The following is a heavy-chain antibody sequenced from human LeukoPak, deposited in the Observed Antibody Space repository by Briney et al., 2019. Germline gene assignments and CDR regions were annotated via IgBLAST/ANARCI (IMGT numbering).Heavy chain of an antibody. CDR2: SYYSGTT. J-gene: IGHJ3*02. D-gene: IGHD2-21*01. V-gene: IGHV4-59*08. CDR1: GGSITSHS. Sequence: SETLSLTCNVSGGSITSHSWNWIRQSPGKGLEWIGYSYYSGTTNYSPSLKSRVTMSVDTSNNQFSLKLTSVTAADTAVYYCARHFNSAGALDIWGQGTVVTVSS. CDR3: ARHFNSAGALDI.